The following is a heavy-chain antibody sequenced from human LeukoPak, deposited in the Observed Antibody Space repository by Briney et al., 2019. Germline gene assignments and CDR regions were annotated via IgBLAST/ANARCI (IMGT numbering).Heavy chain of an antibody. CDR3: XRGEISVSTITF. CDR1: GFTFSSYA. V-gene: IGHV3-74*01. CDR2: IRGDGSLT. J-gene: IGHJ4*02. D-gene: IGHD5/OR15-5a*01. Sequence: GGSLRLSCAASGFTFSSYAMTWVRQAPGKGLVWVSRIRGDGSLTNYAGSVKGRFTISRDNSKNTLFLQMNSLGPEDTGVYYFXRGEISVSTITFWGQGTLVTVSS.